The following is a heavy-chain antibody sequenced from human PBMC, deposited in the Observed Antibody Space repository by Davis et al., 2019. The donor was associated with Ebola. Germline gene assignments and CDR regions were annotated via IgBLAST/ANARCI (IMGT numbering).Heavy chain of an antibody. V-gene: IGHV3-23*01. Sequence: GESLKISCAASGFTFSSYAMSWVRQAPGKGLQWVSGISGSGGSTYHADSAKGRFTISRDNSNNMLYLHMNSLRVEDTALYYCVQGTTSCHVWCQGTQVTVSS. CDR3: VQGTTSCHV. D-gene: IGHD2-2*01. CDR2: ISGSGGST. CDR1: GFTFSSYA. J-gene: IGHJ4*02.